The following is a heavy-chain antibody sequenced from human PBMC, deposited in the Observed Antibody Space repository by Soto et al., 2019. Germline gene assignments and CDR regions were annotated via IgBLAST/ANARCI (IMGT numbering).Heavy chain of an antibody. Sequence: RESLRHSYAASGFTLRRNELHWVRQAPGKGLEWVAVIWYDGSNKYYEDSVKGRYTISRDNSKNTLYLQMDSLRVEDTAVYYCARKGIERQQLAIDYWGQGT. CDR3: ARKGIERQQLAIDY. J-gene: IGHJ4*02. CDR1: GFTLRRNE. V-gene: IGHV3-33*01. D-gene: IGHD6-13*01. CDR2: IWYDGSNK.